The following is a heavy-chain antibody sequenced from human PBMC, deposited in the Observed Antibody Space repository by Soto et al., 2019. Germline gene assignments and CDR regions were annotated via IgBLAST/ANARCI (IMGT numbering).Heavy chain of an antibody. D-gene: IGHD6-13*01. V-gene: IGHV3-30-3*01. CDR2: ISYDGSHN. CDR1: GFTFNGYP. J-gene: IGHJ6*02. CDR3: ARESAAASTGYYYGMDV. Sequence: QVQLVESGGGVVQPGRSLRLSCAASGFTFNGYPMHWVRQAPGKGLEWVAVISYDGSHNYYADSVKGRFTISRDNSKNTLYLQMNSLRADDTALYYCARESAAASTGYYYGMDVWGQGTTVAVSS.